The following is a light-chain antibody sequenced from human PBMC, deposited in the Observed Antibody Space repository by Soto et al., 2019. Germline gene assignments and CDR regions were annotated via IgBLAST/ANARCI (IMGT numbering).Light chain of an antibody. J-gene: IGKJ3*01. CDR3: QQYSNWPPFT. CDR1: QSVSSSY. CDR2: GAS. V-gene: IGKV3-20*01. Sequence: EIVLTQSPGTLSLSPGERATLSCRASQSVSSSYLAWYQQKPGQAPRLLIYGASSRATGIPDRFSGSGSGTDFTLTISSLQSEDSAVYYCQQYSNWPPFTFGQGTKVDIK.